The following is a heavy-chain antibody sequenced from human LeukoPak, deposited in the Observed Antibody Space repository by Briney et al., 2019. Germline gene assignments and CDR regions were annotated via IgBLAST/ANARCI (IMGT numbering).Heavy chain of an antibody. CDR3: ARAYGGNPGPWFGP. V-gene: IGHV4-39*07. D-gene: IGHD4-23*01. Sequence: SETLSLTCTVSGGFISNSTYYWAWIRQPPGKGLEWIGGISYSGSTYYNPSLKSRVIMSVDTSKNQFSLRLSPVTAADTAVYYCARAYGGNPGPWFGPWGQGTLVTVSS. CDR2: ISYSGST. J-gene: IGHJ5*02. CDR1: GGFISNSTYY.